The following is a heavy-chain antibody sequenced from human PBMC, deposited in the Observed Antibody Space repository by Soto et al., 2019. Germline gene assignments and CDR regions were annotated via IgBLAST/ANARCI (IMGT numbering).Heavy chain of an antibody. Sequence: GGTLELSCAASGFTFSSYSMNWVRQAPGKGLEWVSSISSSSSYVYYADSVKGRYTISRDNAKNSLYLQMNSLRAEDTAVYYWARGKYSSSSGYLGQGTLVNVCS. CDR3: ARGKYSSSSGY. CDR1: GFTFSSYS. CDR2: ISSSSSYV. D-gene: IGHD6-6*01. V-gene: IGHV3-21*01. J-gene: IGHJ4*02.